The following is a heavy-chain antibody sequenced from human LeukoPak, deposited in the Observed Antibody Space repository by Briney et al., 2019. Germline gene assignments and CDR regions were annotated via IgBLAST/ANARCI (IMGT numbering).Heavy chain of an antibody. CDR1: GFTFSSYG. D-gene: IGHD6-19*01. CDR2: IRYDGSNK. CDR3: AKDSVQWLPRYCFDY. V-gene: IGHV3-30*02. J-gene: IGHJ4*02. Sequence: PGGSLRLSCAASGFTFSSYGMHWVRQAPGKGLEWVAFIRYDGSNKYYADSVKGRFTISRDNSKNTLYLQMNSLRAEDTAVYYCAKDSVQWLPRYCFDYWGQGTLVTVSS.